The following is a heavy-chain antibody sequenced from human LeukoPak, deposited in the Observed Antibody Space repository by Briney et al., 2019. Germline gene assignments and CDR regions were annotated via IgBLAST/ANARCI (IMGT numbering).Heavy chain of an antibody. CDR2: ISSSSSTI. J-gene: IGHJ4*02. CDR3: ARALSSGWDDY. Sequence: GGSLRLSCAASGFTLSSYSMNWVRQAPGKGLEWVSYISSSSSTIYYADSVKGRFTISRDNAKNSLYLQMNSLRAEDTAVYYCARALSSGWDDYWGQGTLVTVSS. CDR1: GFTLSSYS. D-gene: IGHD6-19*01. V-gene: IGHV3-48*04.